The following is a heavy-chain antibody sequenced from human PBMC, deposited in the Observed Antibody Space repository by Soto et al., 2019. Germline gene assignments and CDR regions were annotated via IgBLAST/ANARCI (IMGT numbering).Heavy chain of an antibody. J-gene: IGHJ4*02. Sequence: QVQLVESGGGVVQPGRSLRLSCAASGFSFSTYGMHWVRQAPGKGLEWVAVVSYDGSNKYYADSAKGRFTISRDNSRNTLYLQMNSLRAEDTAVYFCAKESETGTSYYFDYWGQGALVTVSP. CDR3: AKESETGTSYYFDY. CDR1: GFSFSTYG. V-gene: IGHV3-30*18. CDR2: VSYDGSNK. D-gene: IGHD1-1*01.